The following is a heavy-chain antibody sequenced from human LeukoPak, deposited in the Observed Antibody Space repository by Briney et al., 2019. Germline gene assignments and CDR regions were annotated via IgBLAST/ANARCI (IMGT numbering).Heavy chain of an antibody. CDR2: ISGSGGST. CDR1: GFTFSSYA. J-gene: IGHJ4*02. Sequence: PGRSLRLSCAASGFTFSSYAMSWVRQAPGKGLEWVSAISGSGGSTYYADSVKGRFTISRDNSKNTLYLQMNSLRAEDTAVYYCARDNYGDYARRFDYWGQGTLVTVSS. D-gene: IGHD4-17*01. CDR3: ARDNYGDYARRFDY. V-gene: IGHV3-23*01.